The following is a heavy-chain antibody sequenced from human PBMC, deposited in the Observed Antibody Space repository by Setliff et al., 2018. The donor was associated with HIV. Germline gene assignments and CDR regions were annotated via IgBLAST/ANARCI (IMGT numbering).Heavy chain of an antibody. CDR3: ARGTLYYDYVWGTPFPFDY. J-gene: IGHJ4*02. Sequence: SETLSLTCAVSGYSISSSNWWSWVRQPPGKGLEWIGEIYHSGSTNYNPSLKSRVTMSVDTSENQFSLKLSSVTAADTAVYYCARGTLYYDYVWGTPFPFDYWGQGTLVTVSS. CDR1: GYSISSSNW. D-gene: IGHD3-16*01. V-gene: IGHV4-4*02. CDR2: IYHSGST.